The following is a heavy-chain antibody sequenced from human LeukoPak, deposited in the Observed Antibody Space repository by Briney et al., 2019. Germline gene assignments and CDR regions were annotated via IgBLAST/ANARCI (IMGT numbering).Heavy chain of an antibody. V-gene: IGHV3-23*01. Sequence: GGSLRLSCAASGFTFSSYSMSWVRQAPGKGLEWVSAISGSGGSTYYADSVKGRFTISRDNSKNTLYLQMNSLRAEDTAVYYCHAAYYYDSSGYRFDYWGQGTLVTVSS. CDR2: ISGSGGST. CDR3: HAAYYYDSSGYRFDY. J-gene: IGHJ4*02. CDR1: GFTFSSYS. D-gene: IGHD3-22*01.